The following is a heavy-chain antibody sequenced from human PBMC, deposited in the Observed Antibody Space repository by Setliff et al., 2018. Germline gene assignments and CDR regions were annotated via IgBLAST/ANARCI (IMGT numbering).Heavy chain of an antibody. CDR3: ARGGSPDCSTAGCRYGDYVY. D-gene: IGHD2-2*01. Sequence: ASVKVSCKASGYTFTNYYINWVRQAPGQGLEWMGIINPRAGTTSYAQKLQGRVTMTRDTSTNTVYMGLSSLRSEDTAVYYCARGGSPDCSTAGCRYGDYVYWGQGTQVTVSS. V-gene: IGHV1-46*03. CDR1: GYTFTNYY. CDR2: INPRAGTT. J-gene: IGHJ4*02.